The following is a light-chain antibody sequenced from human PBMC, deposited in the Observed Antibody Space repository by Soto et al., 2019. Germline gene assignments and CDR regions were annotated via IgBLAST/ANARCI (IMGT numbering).Light chain of an antibody. V-gene: IGKV3-11*01. CDR3: QQRSNWPPSIT. CDR2: DAS. J-gene: IGKJ5*01. Sequence: EIVMTQSPDTLSVSPGERASLSCRAIQSVSSNLAWYQQKPGQAPRLLIYDASNRATGIPARFSGSGSGTDFTLTISSLEPEDFAVYYCQQRSNWPPSITFGQGTRLE. CDR1: QSVSSN.